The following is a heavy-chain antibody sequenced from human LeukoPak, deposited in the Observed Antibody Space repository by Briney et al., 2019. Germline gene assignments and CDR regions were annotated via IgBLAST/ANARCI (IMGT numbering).Heavy chain of an antibody. V-gene: IGHV3-66*01. CDR2: IYSGGST. D-gene: IGHD5/OR15-5a*01. J-gene: IGHJ4*02. CDR3: ARDMYTRNPFDY. CDR1: GFTVSSNY. Sequence: GGSLRLSCAESGFTVSSNYMSWVRQAPGKGLEWVSVIYSGGSTYYADSVRGRFTISRDNSKNTLHLQMNSLRAEDTAVYYCARDMYTRNPFDYWGQGTLVTVPS.